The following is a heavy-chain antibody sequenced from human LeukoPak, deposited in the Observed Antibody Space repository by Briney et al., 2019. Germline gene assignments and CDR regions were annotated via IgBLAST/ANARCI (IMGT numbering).Heavy chain of an antibody. CDR1: GGSISSYY. CDR3: ASLSTGTSYDY. Sequence: SETLSLTCTVSGGSISSYYWSWIRQPPGKGLEWIGYIYYSGSTYYNPSLKSRVTISVDTSKNQFSLKLSSVTAAGTAVYYCASLSTGTSYDYWGQGTLVTVSS. D-gene: IGHD1-1*01. CDR2: IYYSGST. J-gene: IGHJ4*02. V-gene: IGHV4-59*06.